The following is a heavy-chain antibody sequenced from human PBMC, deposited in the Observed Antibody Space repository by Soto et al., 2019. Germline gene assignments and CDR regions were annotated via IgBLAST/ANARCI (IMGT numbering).Heavy chain of an antibody. CDR3: ARGSTYYDILTGYPRAHWFDP. D-gene: IGHD3-9*01. V-gene: IGHV4-34*01. CDR1: GGSFIGYY. CDR2: INHSGST. Sequence: PSETLSLTCAVYGGSFIGYYWSWILQPPWKGLEWIGEINHSGSTNYNPSLKSRVTISVDTSKNQFSLKLSSVTAADTAVYYCARGSTYYDILTGYPRAHWFDPWGQGTLVTVSS. J-gene: IGHJ5*02.